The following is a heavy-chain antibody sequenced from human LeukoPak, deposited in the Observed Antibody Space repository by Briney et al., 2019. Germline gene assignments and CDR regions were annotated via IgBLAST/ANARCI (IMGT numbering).Heavy chain of an antibody. CDR3: ARHLDDYDIPNWFDP. V-gene: IGHV4-4*09. Sequence: SETLSLTCTVSGGSISGYYWSWIRQPPGKGLEWIGYTYPRGTNKYNPSPKSRVTILADTSKNRFSLTLTSVIAADTAVYYCARHLDDYDIPNWFDPWGQGALVTVSS. D-gene: IGHD3-22*01. J-gene: IGHJ5*02. CDR2: TYPRGTN. CDR1: GGSISGYY.